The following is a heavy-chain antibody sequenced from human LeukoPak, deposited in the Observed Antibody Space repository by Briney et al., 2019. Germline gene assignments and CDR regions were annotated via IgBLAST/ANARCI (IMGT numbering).Heavy chain of an antibody. CDR2: MNPNSGNT. Sequence: ASVKVSCKASGYTFISYDINWVRQVTGQGLEWMGWMNPNSGNTGYAQKFQGRVTITRNTSISTAFMELSSLRSEDTAVYYCARRAVGNSYYYSMDVWGEGTTVTVSS. CDR1: GYTFISYD. CDR3: ARRAVGNSYYYSMDV. J-gene: IGHJ6*03. V-gene: IGHV1-8*03. D-gene: IGHD6-19*01.